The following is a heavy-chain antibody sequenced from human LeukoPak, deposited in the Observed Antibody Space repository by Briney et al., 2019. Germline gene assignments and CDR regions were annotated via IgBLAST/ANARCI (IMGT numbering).Heavy chain of an antibody. CDR2: ISGSGSSA. CDR3: ARDAFYASYGMDV. J-gene: IGHJ6*02. V-gene: IGHV3-23*01. D-gene: IGHD2/OR15-2a*01. CDR1: GFTFRNYA. Sequence: GGSLRLSCAAPGFTFRNYAMSWVRQAPGKGLEWVSSISGSGSSAYYADSVKGRFTISRDNSKNTLDLQMNSLRAEDTAVYYCARDAFYASYGMDVWGQGTTVTVSS.